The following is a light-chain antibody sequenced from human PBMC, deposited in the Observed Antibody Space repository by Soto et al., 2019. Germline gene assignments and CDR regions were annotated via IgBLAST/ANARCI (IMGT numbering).Light chain of an antibody. CDR1: QSVSSY. J-gene: IGKJ5*01. CDR2: DAS. Sequence: EIVLTQSPATLSLSPGERATLSCRASQSVSSYLAWYQQKPGQAPRLLIYDASNRATGIPARFSGSGSGTQFTLTISNLEPEDFAVYHCQQRSNWPITFSQATRLEIK. CDR3: QQRSNWPIT. V-gene: IGKV3-11*01.